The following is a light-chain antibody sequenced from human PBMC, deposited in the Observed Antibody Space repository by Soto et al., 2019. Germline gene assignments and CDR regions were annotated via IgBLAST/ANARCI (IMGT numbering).Light chain of an antibody. CDR2: KAS. CDR3: QQYNDNWT. J-gene: IGKJ1*01. Sequence: DIQMTQSPSTLSASVGDRVTITCRASQSISSWLAWYQQTPATAPKLLIYKASTLQSGVPSRFSGSGSGTEFTLTISSLQADDSATYYCQQYNDNWTFGQGTKVEIK. CDR1: QSISSW. V-gene: IGKV1-5*03.